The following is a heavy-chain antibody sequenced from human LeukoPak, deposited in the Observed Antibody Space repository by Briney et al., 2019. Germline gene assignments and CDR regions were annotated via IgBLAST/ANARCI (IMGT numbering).Heavy chain of an antibody. J-gene: IGHJ5*02. D-gene: IGHD2-8*01. CDR1: GFTFSDYY. CDR2: ITGSGSTI. CDR3: ARNGMIDWFDP. V-gene: IGHV3-11*04. Sequence: PGGSLRLSCAASGFTFSDYYMSWIRQAPGKGLEWVSYITGSGSTIYHADSVKGRFTISRDNAKNSLYLQMNSLRAEDTAVYYCARNGMIDWFDPWGQGTLVTVSS.